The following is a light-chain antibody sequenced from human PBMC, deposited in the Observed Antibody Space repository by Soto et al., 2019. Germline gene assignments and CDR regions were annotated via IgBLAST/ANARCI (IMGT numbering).Light chain of an antibody. J-gene: IGKJ5*01. V-gene: IGKV3-11*01. Sequence: EIVLTQSPATLSLFPGERATLSCRASQSVGGSLAWYQQKPGQAPRLLLYDTSSRATGIPARFSGSGSGTDFTRTISSLETEDFAVYYCQQRSNWITFGQGTLLEIE. CDR2: DTS. CDR1: QSVGGS. CDR3: QQRSNWIT.